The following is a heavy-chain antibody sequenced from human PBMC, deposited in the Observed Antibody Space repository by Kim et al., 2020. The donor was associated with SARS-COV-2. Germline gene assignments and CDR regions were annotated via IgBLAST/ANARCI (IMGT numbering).Heavy chain of an antibody. J-gene: IGHJ6*04. CDR2: ISGSGGST. CDR3: AKGWYCSGGSCYYYGMDG. CDR1: GFTFSSYA. Sequence: GGSLRLSCAASGFTFSSYAMSWVRQAPGKGLEWVSAISGSGGSTYYADSVKGRFTISRDKSKNTLYLQMNSLRAEDTAVYYCAKGWYCSGGSCYYYGMDGWGEETTGTVSS. V-gene: IGHV3-23*01. D-gene: IGHD2-15*01.